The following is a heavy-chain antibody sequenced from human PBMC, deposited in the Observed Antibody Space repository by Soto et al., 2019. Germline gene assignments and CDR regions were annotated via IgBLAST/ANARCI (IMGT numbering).Heavy chain of an antibody. CDR1: GCTFSRYT. Sequence: PGGSLRLSCAASGCTFSRYTMHWVRQDPGKGLVWVSRISGDGTSISYVDSVKGRFTISRDNAKNTLYLQMNSLRVEDTAVYYCASLISDYWGQGTPVTVSS. CDR2: ISGDGTSI. D-gene: IGHD2-8*01. J-gene: IGHJ4*02. CDR3: ASLISDY. V-gene: IGHV3-74*01.